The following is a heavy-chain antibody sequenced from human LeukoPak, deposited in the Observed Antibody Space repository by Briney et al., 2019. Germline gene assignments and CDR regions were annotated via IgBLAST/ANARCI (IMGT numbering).Heavy chain of an antibody. Sequence: GGSPRLSCAASGFTFSGSALHWVRQASGKGLEWVGRIRSTANGYATAYAASVKGRFTISRDDSKNTAYLQMDSLKTEDTAVYYCTGNYYGSGSYADFDYWGQGTLVTVSS. CDR3: TGNYYGSGSYADFDY. CDR1: GFTFSGSA. CDR2: IRSTANGYAT. D-gene: IGHD3-10*01. J-gene: IGHJ4*02. V-gene: IGHV3-73*01.